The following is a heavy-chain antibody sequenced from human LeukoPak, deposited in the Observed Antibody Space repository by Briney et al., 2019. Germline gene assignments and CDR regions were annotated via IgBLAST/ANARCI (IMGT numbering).Heavy chain of an antibody. CDR3: AKGRYYFDY. Sequence: GGSLRLSCAASGFTFSSYAMSWVRQAPGKGLEWVSAISGGGGGTYYADSVKGRFTIPRDNSKNTLYLQMNSLRAEDTAVYYCAKGRYYFDYWGQGTLVTVSS. V-gene: IGHV3-23*01. CDR1: GFTFSSYA. J-gene: IGHJ4*02. D-gene: IGHD3-16*01. CDR2: ISGGGGGT.